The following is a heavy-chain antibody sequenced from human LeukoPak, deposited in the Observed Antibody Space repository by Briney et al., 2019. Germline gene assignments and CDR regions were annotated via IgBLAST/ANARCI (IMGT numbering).Heavy chain of an antibody. D-gene: IGHD1-26*01. J-gene: IGHJ4*02. CDR2: NYYSGST. Sequence: KASETLSLTCTVSGGSISSYYWTWIRQPPGKGLEWIGYNYYSGSTNYNPSLKSRVTISVDTSKNQFSLKLSSVTAADTAVYYCARALRATRLIDYWGQGTLVTVSS. V-gene: IGHV4-59*01. CDR3: ARALRATRLIDY. CDR1: GGSISSYY.